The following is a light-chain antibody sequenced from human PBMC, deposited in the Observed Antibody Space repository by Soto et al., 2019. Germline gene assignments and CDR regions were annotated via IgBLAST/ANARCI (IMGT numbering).Light chain of an antibody. CDR2: DVS. CDR3: CSYAGSYTYV. V-gene: IGLV2-11*01. J-gene: IGLJ1*01. CDR1: SSDVGGYNY. Sequence: QSSLTQPRSVSGSPGHSVTISCTRTSSDVGGYNYVSWYQQHPGKAPKLMIYDVSKRPSGVPDRFSGSKSGNTASLTISGLQSEDEADYFCCSYAGSYTYVFGTGTKLTVL.